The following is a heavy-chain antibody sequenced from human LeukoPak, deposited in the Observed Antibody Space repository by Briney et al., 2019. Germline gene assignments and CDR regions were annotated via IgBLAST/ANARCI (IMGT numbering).Heavy chain of an antibody. CDR1: GGSISSYH. D-gene: IGHD5-12*01. CDR2: IYYSGST. J-gene: IGHJ4*02. Sequence: SETLSLTCTVSGGSISSYHWSWIRQPPGKGLEWIGYIYYSGSTNYNPSLKSRVTISVDTSKNQFSLKLSSVTAADTAVYYCARGVATVDSFDYWGQGTLVTVSS. V-gene: IGHV4-59*01. CDR3: ARGVATVDSFDY.